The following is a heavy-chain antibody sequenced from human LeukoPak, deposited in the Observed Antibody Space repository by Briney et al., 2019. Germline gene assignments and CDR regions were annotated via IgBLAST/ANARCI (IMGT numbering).Heavy chain of an antibody. CDR2: ISSTSSTI. CDR1: GFTFSSYS. Sequence: GGSLRLSCAASGFTFSSYSMNWVRQAPGQGLERVSYISSTSSTIYYADSVKGRFTISRDNAKSSLYLQMNSLRAEDAAVYYCARDLRLGVVKVLDYWGQGTLVTVSS. D-gene: IGHD3-3*01. CDR3: ARDLRLGVVKVLDY. J-gene: IGHJ4*02. V-gene: IGHV3-48*01.